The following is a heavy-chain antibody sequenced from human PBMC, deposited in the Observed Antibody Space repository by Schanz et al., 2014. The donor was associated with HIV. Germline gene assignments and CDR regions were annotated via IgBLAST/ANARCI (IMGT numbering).Heavy chain of an antibody. J-gene: IGHJ4*02. CDR1: GGSISSGGYY. CDR2: THYSGDT. CDR3: AGCKDRSVDH. Sequence: QVQLQESGPGLGKPSQTLSLTCTVSGGSISSGGYYWSCTRQHPGKGLEWIGHTHYSGDTYSNPSLKSRVAISVDTSKNQFSLKLSSVTAADTAVYYCAGCKDRSVDHWGQGTLVTVSS. V-gene: IGHV4-31*03.